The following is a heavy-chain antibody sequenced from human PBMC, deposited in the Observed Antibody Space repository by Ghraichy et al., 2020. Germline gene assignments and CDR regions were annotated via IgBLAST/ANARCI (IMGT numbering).Heavy chain of an antibody. V-gene: IGHV3-23*01. CDR3: VKHDDWNPYDAMDP. CDR1: GFAFSEFA. CDR2: VSRSGGNT. J-gene: IGHJ6*02. D-gene: IGHD1-1*01. Sequence: GGSLRLSCTASGFAFSEFAMSWVRQGPGKGLEWVSGVSRSGGNTYYTNSVRDRFTISRDNARNRLYLDMTALRDDDTAVYFCVKHDDWNPYDAMDPWGQGTTVTVS.